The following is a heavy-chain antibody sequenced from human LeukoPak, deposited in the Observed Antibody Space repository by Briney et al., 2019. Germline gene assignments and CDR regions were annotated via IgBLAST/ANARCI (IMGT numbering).Heavy chain of an antibody. CDR2: IYYSGST. Sequence: PSQTLSLTCTVSGGSISSGSYYWSWIRQPPGKGLEWIGYIYYSGSTNYNPSLKSRVTISVDTSKNQFSLKLSSVTAADTAVYYCARDPSTGDYGATFDPWGQGTLVTVSS. D-gene: IGHD4-17*01. J-gene: IGHJ5*02. CDR1: GGSISSGSYY. CDR3: ARDPSTGDYGATFDP. V-gene: IGHV4-61*01.